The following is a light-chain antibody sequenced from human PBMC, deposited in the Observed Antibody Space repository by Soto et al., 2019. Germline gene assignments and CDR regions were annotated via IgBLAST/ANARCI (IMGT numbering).Light chain of an antibody. CDR3: HQYNNWPLYT. V-gene: IGKV3-15*01. J-gene: IGKJ2*01. CDR2: DAS. Sequence: EIVMTQSPATLSVSPGERATLSCRASQSVSRNLAWYQQRPGRAPRLLIYDASTRATDIPARLSGSGSGTEFTLTINSLQSEDFAVYYCHQYNNWPLYTFGQGTKLEIK. CDR1: QSVSRN.